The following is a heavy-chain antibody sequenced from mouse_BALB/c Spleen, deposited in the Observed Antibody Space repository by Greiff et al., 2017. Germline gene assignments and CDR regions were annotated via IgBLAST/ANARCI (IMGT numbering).Heavy chain of an antibody. Sequence: VMLVESGPGLVAPSQSLSITCTVSGFSLTSYGVHWVRQPPGKGLEWLGVIWAGGSTNYNSALMSRLGISKDNSTNQDFLKMNSLQTDDTAMYYCAREGFAYWGQGTLVTVSA. V-gene: IGHV2-9*02. CDR1: GFSLTSYG. J-gene: IGHJ3*01. CDR3: AREGFAY. CDR2: IWAGGST.